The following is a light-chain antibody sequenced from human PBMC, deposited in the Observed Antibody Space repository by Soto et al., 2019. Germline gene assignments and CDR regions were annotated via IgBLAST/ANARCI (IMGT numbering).Light chain of an antibody. CDR2: AGS. J-gene: IGKJ1*01. Sequence: DIQLTQSPSSLSASVGDRVTITCRASQPISSHLNWFQQKPGKAPRLLIYAGSRLLGGVPLRFSASESGTDSTLTISSLQPEDFATYFCQKSYTIPWTVGLGTRVEIK. V-gene: IGKV1-39*01. CDR1: QPISSH. CDR3: QKSYTIPWT.